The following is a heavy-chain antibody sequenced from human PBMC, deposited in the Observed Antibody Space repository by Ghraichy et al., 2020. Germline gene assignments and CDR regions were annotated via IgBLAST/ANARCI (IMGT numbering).Heavy chain of an antibody. CDR2: IYYSGST. D-gene: IGHD3-10*01. Sequence: SETLPLTCSVSGGSINNYYWNWIRQPPGEGLEWIGNIYYSGSTIYNPSLKSRVTISLDTSKNQFSLKLTSVTAADTAVYYCARGLPTAYGSGTYYNPFDYWGQGTLVTVSS. V-gene: IGHV4-59*01. J-gene: IGHJ4*02. CDR3: ARGLPTAYGSGTYYNPFDY. CDR1: GGSINNYY.